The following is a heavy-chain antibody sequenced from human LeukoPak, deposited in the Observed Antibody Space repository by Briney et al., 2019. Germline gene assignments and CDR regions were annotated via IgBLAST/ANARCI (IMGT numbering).Heavy chain of an antibody. V-gene: IGHV1-69*04. CDR1: GGTLNDYA. CDR2: IIPILGIP. D-gene: IGHD3-10*01. J-gene: IGHJ6*02. Sequence: SVKVSCKSSGGTLNDYAINWVRQAPGQGLEWMGRIIPILGIPNYAQKFQGRVTITADKSTTTAYMELSSLRSEDTAVYYCASYFGPYFYYGMDVWGQGTTVTVSS. CDR3: ASYFGPYFYYGMDV.